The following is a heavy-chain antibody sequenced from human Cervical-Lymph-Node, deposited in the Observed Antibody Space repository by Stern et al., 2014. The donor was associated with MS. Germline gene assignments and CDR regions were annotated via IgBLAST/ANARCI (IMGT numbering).Heavy chain of an antibody. D-gene: IGHD6-19*01. CDR1: GFAFSTYG. CDR2: ISFDGAKT. V-gene: IGHV3-30*03. CDR3: ARGSDWYPLDY. J-gene: IGHJ4*02. Sequence: VQLVESGGGVVQPGRSLRLSCSPSGFAFSTYGMHWVRQAPGKGLEWVALISFDGAKTYYADSVKVRFTTSRDNPKNTLYLQMKSLRGEDTAVYYCARGSDWYPLDYWGQGTLVTVSA.